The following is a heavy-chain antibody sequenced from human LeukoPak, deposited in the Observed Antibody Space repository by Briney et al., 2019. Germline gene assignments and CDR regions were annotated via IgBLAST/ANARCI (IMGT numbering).Heavy chain of an antibody. Sequence: GGSLRLSCAASGFTFSSYAMSWVRQAPGKGLEWVSAISGSGGSTYYADFVKGRFTISRDNSKNTLYLQMNSLRAEDTAVYYCAKLRWSPRYFDYWGQGTLVTVSS. CDR3: AKLRWSPRYFDY. CDR2: ISGSGGST. J-gene: IGHJ4*02. V-gene: IGHV3-23*01. D-gene: IGHD2-21*01. CDR1: GFTFSSYA.